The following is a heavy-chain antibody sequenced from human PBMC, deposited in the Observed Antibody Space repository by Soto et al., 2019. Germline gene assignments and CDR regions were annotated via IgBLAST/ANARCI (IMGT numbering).Heavy chain of an antibody. CDR1: GFTFDDYA. Sequence: EVQLVESGGGLVQPGRSLRLSCAASGFTFDDYAMHWVRQPPGKGLEWVSGITWNSGSKDYADSVKGRVTISRDNRKNSLYLQMNSLRGEDTALYYSTTTYPNDDSRVVAYWGQGTVVTVSS. J-gene: IGHJ4*02. V-gene: IGHV3-9*01. CDR2: ITWNSGSK. CDR3: TTTYPNDDSRVVAY. D-gene: IGHD1-1*01.